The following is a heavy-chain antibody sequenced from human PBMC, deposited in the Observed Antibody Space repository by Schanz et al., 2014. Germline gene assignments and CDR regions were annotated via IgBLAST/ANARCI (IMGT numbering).Heavy chain of an antibody. CDR2: IIPITGIT. CDR3: ARDPYSASYFPSPPLYGLDV. CDR1: GGTFTSYA. V-gene: IGHV1-69*04. D-gene: IGHD1-26*01. J-gene: IGHJ6*02. Sequence: QVQLVQSGAEVRKPGSSVRVSCKASGGTFTSYAFSWVRHAPGQGLEWMGRIIPITGITNYAQKFQGRVTFTADKSTSTAFLEVNSLRSEDTAVYYCARDPYSASYFPSPPLYGLDVWGQGTTVTVSS.